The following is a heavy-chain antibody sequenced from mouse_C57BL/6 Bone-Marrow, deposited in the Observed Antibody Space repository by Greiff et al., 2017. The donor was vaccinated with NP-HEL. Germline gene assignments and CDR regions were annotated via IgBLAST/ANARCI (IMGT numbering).Heavy chain of an antibody. CDR3: ARPGGSSPWFDY. J-gene: IGHJ3*01. CDR1: GYTFTSYW. D-gene: IGHD1-1*01. Sequence: QVQLQQSGAELVKPGASVKLSCKASGYTFTSYWMQWVKQRPGQGLEWIGEIDPSDSYTNYNQKFKGKATLTVDTSSSTAYMQLSSLTSEDSAVYYCARPGGSSPWFDYWGQGTLVTVSA. CDR2: IDPSDSYT. V-gene: IGHV1-50*01.